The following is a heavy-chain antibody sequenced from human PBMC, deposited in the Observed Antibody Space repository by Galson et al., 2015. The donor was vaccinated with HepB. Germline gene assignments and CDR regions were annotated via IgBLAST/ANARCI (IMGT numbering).Heavy chain of an antibody. Sequence: LSLTCAVYGGSFSGYYWSWIRQPPGKGLEWIGEINHSGSTNYNPSLKSRVTISVDTSKNQFSLNLSSVTAADTAVYYCARGGKRYAASGIAARPPRQLDYWGQGTLVTVSS. V-gene: IGHV4-34*01. J-gene: IGHJ4*02. CDR1: GGSFSGYY. CDR2: INHSGST. D-gene: IGHD6-6*01. CDR3: ARGGKRYAASGIAARPPRQLDY.